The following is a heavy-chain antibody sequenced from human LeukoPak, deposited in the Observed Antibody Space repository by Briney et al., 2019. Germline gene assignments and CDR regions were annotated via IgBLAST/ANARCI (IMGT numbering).Heavy chain of an antibody. CDR1: GFTFSNCG. D-gene: IGHD4-11*01. J-gene: IGHJ4*02. CDR2: IWYDGTNR. CDR3: AKDAQRGFDYSNSLEY. Sequence: PGGSLRLSCAPYGFTFSNCGMHWVSQAPGKGLEWVAVIWYDGTNRYYGDSVKGRFTISRDDSKNTVYLQMNGLRAGDTAVYYCAKDAQRGFDYSNSLEYWGQGTLATVSS. V-gene: IGHV3-33*06.